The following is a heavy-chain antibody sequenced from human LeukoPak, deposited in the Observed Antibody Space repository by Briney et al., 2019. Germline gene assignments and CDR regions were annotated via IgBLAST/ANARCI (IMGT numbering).Heavy chain of an antibody. V-gene: IGHV3-30*02. CDR2: IRYDGSNK. D-gene: IGHD2/OR15-2a*01. CDR1: GFTFSSYG. J-gene: IGHJ3*02. CDR3: ARVSILIVPYYAFDI. Sequence: GGSLRLSCAASGFTFSSYGMHWVRQAPGKGLEWVAFIRYDGSNKYYADSVKGRFTISRDNAKNSLYLQMNSLRAEDTAVYYCARVSILIVPYYAFDIWGQGTMVTVSS.